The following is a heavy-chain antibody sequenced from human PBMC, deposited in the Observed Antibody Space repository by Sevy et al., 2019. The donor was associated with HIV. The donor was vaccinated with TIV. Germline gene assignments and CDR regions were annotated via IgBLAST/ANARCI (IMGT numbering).Heavy chain of an antibody. CDR2: IRGSGGST. J-gene: IGHJ6*02. CDR1: GFMFSSYV. Sequence: GGSLRLSCAASGFMFSSYVMSWVHQAPGKGLEWVSTIRGSGGSTYYADSVKGRFTISRDNSKNTLYLQMNSLRAEDTAVYYCHGDYDSSQLASYYYYGMDVWGQGTTVTVSS. D-gene: IGHD3-22*01. V-gene: IGHV3-23*01. CDR3: HGDYDSSQLASYYYYGMDV.